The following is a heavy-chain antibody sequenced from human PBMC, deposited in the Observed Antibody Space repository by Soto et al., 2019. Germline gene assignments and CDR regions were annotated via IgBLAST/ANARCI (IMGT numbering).Heavy chain of an antibody. V-gene: IGHV5-51*01. Sequence: PGESLKISCKGSGYSFTSYWIGWVRQMPGKGLEWMGIIHPGDSDTRYSPSFQGQVTISADKSISTAYLQWSSLKASDTAMYYCATVGLSGAATGTGTPNFDYWGQGTLVTVSS. CDR2: IHPGDSDT. CDR3: ATVGLSGAATGTGTPNFDY. J-gene: IGHJ4*02. D-gene: IGHD2-15*01. CDR1: GYSFTSYW.